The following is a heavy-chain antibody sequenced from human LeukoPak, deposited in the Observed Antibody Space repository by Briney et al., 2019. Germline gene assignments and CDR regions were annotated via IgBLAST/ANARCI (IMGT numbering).Heavy chain of an antibody. Sequence: SVKVSCRASGGPFSTNAINWVRQAPGQGLEWMGGIIPLFGTTKYAQKFQGRVTISADKSTNTAYMELSSLRSEDTAMYYCARDRKFYYDSSGYASFDFWGQGTLVTASS. D-gene: IGHD3-22*01. V-gene: IGHV1-69*06. CDR2: IIPLFGTT. J-gene: IGHJ4*02. CDR1: GGPFSTNA. CDR3: ARDRKFYYDSSGYASFDF.